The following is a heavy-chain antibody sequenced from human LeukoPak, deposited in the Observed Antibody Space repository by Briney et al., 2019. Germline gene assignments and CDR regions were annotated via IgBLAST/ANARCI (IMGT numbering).Heavy chain of an antibody. J-gene: IGHJ4*02. CDR2: ISSSGSTI. Sequence: GGSLRLSCAASGFTFSDYYMSWIRQAPGKGLEWVSYISSSGSTIYYADSVKGRFTISRDNAKNSLYLQMNSLRAVDTAVYYCARDRRGSFPLDYFDYWGQGTLVTVSS. D-gene: IGHD1-26*01. V-gene: IGHV3-11*01. CDR1: GFTFSDYY. CDR3: ARDRRGSFPLDYFDY.